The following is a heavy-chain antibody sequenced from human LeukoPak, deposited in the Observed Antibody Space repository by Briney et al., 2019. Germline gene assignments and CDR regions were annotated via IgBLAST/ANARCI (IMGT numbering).Heavy chain of an antibody. Sequence: HPGGSLRLSCVASGFTFSRSGMHWVRQAPGKGLEWVVYISPDANKKDYADSVKGRFTISRDNSKNTLYLEMNSLRVEDTAVYYCAKEEVAPWYFDYWGQGILVTVSS. CDR2: ISPDANKK. CDR3: AKEEVAPWYFDY. J-gene: IGHJ4*02. D-gene: IGHD5-12*01. CDR1: GFTFSRSG. V-gene: IGHV3-30*18.